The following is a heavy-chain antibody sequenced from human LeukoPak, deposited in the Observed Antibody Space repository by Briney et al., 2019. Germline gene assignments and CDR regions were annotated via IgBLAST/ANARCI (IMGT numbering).Heavy chain of an antibody. D-gene: IGHD3-22*01. CDR2: IGPNIGGT. J-gene: IGHJ3*02. CDR1: GYTFTAYY. CDR3: ARDYYDSSGFGAFDI. Sequence: ASVKVSCKASGYTFTAYYMHWVRQAPGQGLEWMGWIGPNIGGTNYAQKFQGRVTMTRDTSISTAYMELSRLSSDDTAVYYCARDYYDSSGFGAFDIWGQGTMVTVSS. V-gene: IGHV1-2*02.